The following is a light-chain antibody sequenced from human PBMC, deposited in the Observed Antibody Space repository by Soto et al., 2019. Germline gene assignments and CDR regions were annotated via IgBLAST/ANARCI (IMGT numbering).Light chain of an antibody. CDR2: GTT. Sequence: SVLTPPPSVSGAQGQRVTISCSGRSSNIGGGFDVPWYQQVPGSAPKLLIYGTTNRPSGVPDRISGSKSGPSVSLAITGLPTVDEPYYYCHSFDHSLNGLVFGGATKLTVL. CDR1: SSNIGGGFD. CDR3: HSFDHSLNGLV. V-gene: IGLV1-40*01. J-gene: IGLJ3*02.